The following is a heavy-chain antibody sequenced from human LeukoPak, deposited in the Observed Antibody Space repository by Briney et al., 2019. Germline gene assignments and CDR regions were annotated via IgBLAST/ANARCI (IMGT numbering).Heavy chain of an antibody. CDR2: MNPYSGNT. CDR1: GYTFTSYG. Sequence: ASVKVSCKASGYTFTSYGINWVRQATGQGLEWMGWMNPYSGNTDYAQKLQGRVTMTRNTSISTAYMELRSLRSENTAIYYCARVYNCSGADAFDIWGQGTMVTVSS. J-gene: IGHJ3*02. D-gene: IGHD2-21*01. V-gene: IGHV1-8*01. CDR3: ARVYNCSGADAFDI.